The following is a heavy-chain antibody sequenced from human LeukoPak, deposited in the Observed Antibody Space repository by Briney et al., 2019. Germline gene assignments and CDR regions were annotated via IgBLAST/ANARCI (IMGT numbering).Heavy chain of an antibody. V-gene: IGHV4-4*02. CDR2: IFHSGST. D-gene: IGHD5-18*01. Sequence: PSGTLSLTCAVSGGSISSSNWWSWVRQPPGKGLEWIGEIFHSGSTNYNPSLKSRVTISVDKSKNQFSLNLSSVTAADTAVYYCASFVDTAMGYDYWGQGTLVTVSS. J-gene: IGHJ4*02. CDR3: ASFVDTAMGYDY. CDR1: GGSISSSNW.